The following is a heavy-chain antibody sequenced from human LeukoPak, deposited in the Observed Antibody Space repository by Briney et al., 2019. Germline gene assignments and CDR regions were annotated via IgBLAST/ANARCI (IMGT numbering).Heavy chain of an antibody. CDR3: AKDGFVGAADY. J-gene: IGHJ4*02. CDR1: EFIFSGYW. D-gene: IGHD6-13*01. CDR2: IKQDGSEK. Sequence: AGGPLRLSCAASEFIFSGYWMNWVRQAPGKGLEWVANIKQDGSEKQYVDSVRGRFTISRDNAKNSLYLQMNSLRVEDTAVYYCAKDGFVGAADYWGQGTLVTVSS. V-gene: IGHV3-7*01.